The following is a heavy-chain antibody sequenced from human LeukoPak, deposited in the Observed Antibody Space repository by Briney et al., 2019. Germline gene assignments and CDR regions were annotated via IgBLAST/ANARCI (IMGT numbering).Heavy chain of an antibody. J-gene: IGHJ4*02. Sequence: PSETLSLTCAVYGGSFSGYYWSWIRQPPGKGLEWIGEINHSGSTNYNPSLKSRVTISVDTSKNQFSLKLSSVTAADTAVYYCARGCGYSYGYFDYWGQGTLVTVSS. V-gene: IGHV4-34*01. CDR1: GGSFSGYY. D-gene: IGHD5-18*01. CDR2: INHSGST. CDR3: ARGCGYSYGYFDY.